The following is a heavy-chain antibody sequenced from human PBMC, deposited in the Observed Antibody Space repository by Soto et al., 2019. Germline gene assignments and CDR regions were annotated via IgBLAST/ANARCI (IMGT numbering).Heavy chain of an antibody. V-gene: IGHV3-30-3*01. J-gene: IGHJ4*02. CDR3: ARDDYSNLFDY. D-gene: IGHD4-4*01. CDR2: ISFDGTTK. CDR1: GFTFNSYT. Sequence: GGSLRLSCTASGFTFNSYTMHWVRQAPGKGLEWVAVISFDGTTKYYADSVKGRFTISRDSSKNTLYLQMNSLRPDDTAVYYCARDDYSNLFDYWGQGTLVTVSS.